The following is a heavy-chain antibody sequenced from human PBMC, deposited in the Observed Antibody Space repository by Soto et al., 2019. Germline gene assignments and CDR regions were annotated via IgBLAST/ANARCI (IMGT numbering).Heavy chain of an antibody. CDR3: ARSHPYYEESSGYWIKSHFDD. J-gene: IGHJ4*02. D-gene: IGHD3-22*01. V-gene: IGHV4-31*03. CDR1: GGSISSGGYY. Sequence: SDTLSLTCTVSGGSISSGGYYWSWIRQHPGKGLEWIGYIYYSGSTYYNPSLKSRVTISVDTSKNQFSLKLSSVTAADTAVYYCARSHPYYEESSGYWIKSHFDDWGQGTLVTVAS. CDR2: IYYSGST.